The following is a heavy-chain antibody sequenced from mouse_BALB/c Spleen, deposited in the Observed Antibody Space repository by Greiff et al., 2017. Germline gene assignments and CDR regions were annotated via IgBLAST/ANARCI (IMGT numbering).Heavy chain of an antibody. Sequence: VQLVESGAELARPGASVKLSCTASGYTFTDYYINWVKQRPGQGLEWIGEIYPGSGNTYYNEKFKGKATLTADKSSSTAYMQLSSLTSEDSAVYFCARAHYYGPFAYWGQGTLVTVSA. CDR1: GYTFTDYY. V-gene: IGHV1-77*01. CDR3: ARAHYYGPFAY. J-gene: IGHJ3*01. CDR2: IYPGSGNT. D-gene: IGHD1-2*01.